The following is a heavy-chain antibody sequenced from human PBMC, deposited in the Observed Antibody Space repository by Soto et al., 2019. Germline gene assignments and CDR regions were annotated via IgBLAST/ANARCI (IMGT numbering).Heavy chain of an antibody. V-gene: IGHV4-39*01. CDR1: GGSISSSSYY. J-gene: IGHJ4*02. Sequence: SKTLYLNCTVSGGSISSSSYYWGWIRQPPGKGLEWIGSIYYSGSTYYNPSLKSRVTISVDTSKNQFSLKLSSVTAADTAVYYCAGRKFGPFDYWGQGTLVTVSS. CDR2: IYYSGST. CDR3: AGRKFGPFDY. D-gene: IGHD3-3*01.